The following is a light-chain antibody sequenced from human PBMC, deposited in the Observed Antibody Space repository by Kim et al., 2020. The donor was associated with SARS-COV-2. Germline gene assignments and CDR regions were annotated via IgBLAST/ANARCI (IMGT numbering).Light chain of an antibody. V-gene: IGLV2-11*01. CDR2: DVS. CDR3: CSYAGSYTYVV. Sequence: QSVTITCTGTSSDGGGYNDVSWYQQHPGKAPKLMLYDVSKRPSGVPDRFSGSKSGNTASLTISGLQAEDEADYYCCSYAGSYTYVVFGGGTQLTVL. CDR1: SSDGGGYND. J-gene: IGLJ2*01.